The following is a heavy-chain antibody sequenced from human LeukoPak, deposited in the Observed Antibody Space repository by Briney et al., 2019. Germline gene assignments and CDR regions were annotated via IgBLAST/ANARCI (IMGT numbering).Heavy chain of an antibody. D-gene: IGHD5-18*01. J-gene: IGHJ4*02. V-gene: IGHV4-61*08. CDR3: ARAFGRMVTGFDY. CDR1: GGSISSGGYY. CDR2: IYYSGST. Sequence: PSETLSLTCTVSGGSISSGGYYWSWIRQHPGKGLEWIGYIYYSGSTNYNPSLKSRVTISVDTSKNQFSLKLSSVTAADTAVYYCARAFGRMVTGFDYWGQGTLVTVSS.